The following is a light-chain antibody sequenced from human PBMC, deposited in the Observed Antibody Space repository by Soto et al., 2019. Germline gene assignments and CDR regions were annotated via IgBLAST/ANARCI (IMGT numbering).Light chain of an antibody. CDR3: CSYAGSSPKVV. J-gene: IGLJ2*01. V-gene: IGLV2-8*01. Sequence: QSALTQPASVSGSPGQSITISCTATSSDVGAFNYVSWYHQLPGKAPKLMIYEVSKRPSGVPDRFSGSKSGNTASLTVSGLQPEDEADYYCCSYAGSSPKVVFGGGTKL. CDR2: EVS. CDR1: SSDVGAFNY.